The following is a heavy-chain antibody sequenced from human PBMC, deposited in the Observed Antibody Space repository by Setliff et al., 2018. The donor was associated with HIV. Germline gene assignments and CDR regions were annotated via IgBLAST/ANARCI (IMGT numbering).Heavy chain of an antibody. J-gene: IGHJ4*02. V-gene: IGHV4-61*02. CDR2: IYTSGST. CDR3: ARDLGAVAGYYFDY. Sequence: SETLSLTCTVSGGSISSGSYYWSWIRQPAGRGLEWIGRIYTSGSTNYNPSLKSRVTISVDTSKNQFSLKLSSVTAADTAVYYCARDLGAVAGYYFDYWGQGTLVTVSS. CDR1: GGSISSGSYY. D-gene: IGHD6-19*01.